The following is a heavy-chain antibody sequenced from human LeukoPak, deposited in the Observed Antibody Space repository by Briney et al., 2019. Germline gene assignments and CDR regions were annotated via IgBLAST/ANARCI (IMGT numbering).Heavy chain of an antibody. D-gene: IGHD4-17*01. CDR2: ISGSGGST. V-gene: IGHV3-23*01. CDR1: GFTFSTYS. Sequence: PGGSLRLSCAASGFTFSTYSMTWVRQAPGKGLGWVSTISGSGGSTYYADSVKGRFTISRDNSKNTLYLQMNSLRAEDTAVYYCANSPITADGDYVLYFDYWGQGTLVTVSS. J-gene: IGHJ4*02. CDR3: ANSPITADGDYVLYFDY.